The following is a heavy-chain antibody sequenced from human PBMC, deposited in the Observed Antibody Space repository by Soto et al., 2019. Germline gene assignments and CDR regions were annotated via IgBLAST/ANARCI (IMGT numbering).Heavy chain of an antibody. CDR3: ARSISSGLHLGELSPFDY. CDR2: INHSGST. Sequence: PSETLSLTCAVYGGSFSGYYWSWIRQTPGKGLEWIGEINHSGSTNYNPSLKSRVTISVDTSKNQFSLKLSSVTAADTAVYYCARSISSGLHLGELSPFDYWGQGTLVTVSS. V-gene: IGHV4-34*01. D-gene: IGHD3-16*02. J-gene: IGHJ4*02. CDR1: GGSFSGYY.